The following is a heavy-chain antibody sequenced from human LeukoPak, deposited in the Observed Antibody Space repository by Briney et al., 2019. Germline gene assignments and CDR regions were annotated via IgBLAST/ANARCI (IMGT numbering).Heavy chain of an antibody. V-gene: IGHV1-69*04. Sequence: SVKVSCKASGYTFTAYYMHWVRQAPGQGLEWMGRIIPILGIANYAQKFQGRVTITSNKSTSTAYMELSSLRSEDTAVYYCARDESRPNGYYYDTPDAFDIWGQGAMVTVSS. J-gene: IGHJ3*02. CDR1: GYTFTAYY. CDR2: IIPILGIA. D-gene: IGHD3-22*01. CDR3: ARDESRPNGYYYDTPDAFDI.